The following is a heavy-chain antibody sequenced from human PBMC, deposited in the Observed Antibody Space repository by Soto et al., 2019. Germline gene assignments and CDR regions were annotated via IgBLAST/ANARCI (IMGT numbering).Heavy chain of an antibody. J-gene: IGHJ5*02. CDR2: ISPYNGNT. V-gene: IGHV1-18*01. CDR1: GYTFTSYG. Sequence: QVQLVQSGAEVKKPGASVKVSCKASGYTFTSYGISWXXQAXXXGLEWMGWISPYNGNTNYAQKLQGRVTMTTDTXXXXXXXXXXXXXXXXXXXXXXXXXXXXXXXXPWGQGILVTVSS. CDR3: XXXXXXXXXXP.